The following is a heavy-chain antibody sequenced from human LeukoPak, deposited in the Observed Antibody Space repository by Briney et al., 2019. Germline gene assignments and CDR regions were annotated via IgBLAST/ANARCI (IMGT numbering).Heavy chain of an antibody. CDR1: GGTFNNYA. CDR3: ARVTHTELATWFDP. Sequence: ASVKVSCKASGGTFNNYAINWVRQAPGQGLEWMGGIIPIFGSSNYAQKFQGRVTITADESTTTAYMELSSLRSEDTAVYYCARVTHTELATWFDPWGQGTLVTVSS. V-gene: IGHV1-69*13. CDR2: IIPIFGSS. D-gene: IGHD5-18*01. J-gene: IGHJ5*02.